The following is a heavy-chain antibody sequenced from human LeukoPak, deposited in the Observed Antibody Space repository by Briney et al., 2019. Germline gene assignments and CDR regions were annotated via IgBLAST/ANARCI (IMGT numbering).Heavy chain of an antibody. V-gene: IGHV3-30*18. CDR2: ISYDGSNK. CDR1: GFTFSSYG. D-gene: IGHD3-22*01. Sequence: GGSLRLSCAASGFTFSSYGMHWVRQAPGKGLEWVAVISYDGSNKYYADSVKGRFTISRDNSKNTLYLQTNSLRAEDTAVYYCVKEPGDSSGYYYFDYWGQGTLVTVSS. CDR3: VKEPGDSSGYYYFDY. J-gene: IGHJ4*02.